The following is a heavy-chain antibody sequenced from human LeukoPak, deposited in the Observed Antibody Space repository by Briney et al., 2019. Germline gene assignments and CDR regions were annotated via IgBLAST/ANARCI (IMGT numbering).Heavy chain of an antibody. Sequence: GRSLRLSCAASGFTFSSYGMHWVRQAPDKGLEWVAVIWYDGSNKYYADSVKGRFTISRDNSKNTLYLQMNSLIAEDTAVYYCAREEYSSSSTFDYWGQGTLVTVSS. CDR2: IWYDGSNK. J-gene: IGHJ4*02. CDR1: GFTFSSYG. V-gene: IGHV3-33*01. D-gene: IGHD6-6*01. CDR3: AREEYSSSSTFDY.